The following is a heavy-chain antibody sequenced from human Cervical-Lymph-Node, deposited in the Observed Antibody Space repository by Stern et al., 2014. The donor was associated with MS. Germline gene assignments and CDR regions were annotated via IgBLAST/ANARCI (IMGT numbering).Heavy chain of an antibody. D-gene: IGHD6-13*01. V-gene: IGHV1-69*06. CDR3: ARDGLAAAGWA. J-gene: IGHJ5*02. Sequence: QVQLVQSGAEVKKPGSSVKVSCKAFGGTLSTDPISWVRQPPGPGLERMGGIIPIFETTHYAQKFQGRVTITVDKSTNAAYMELTSLRSEDTAVYYCARDGLAAAGWAWGQGTLVAVSS. CDR1: GGTLSTDP. CDR2: IIPIFETT.